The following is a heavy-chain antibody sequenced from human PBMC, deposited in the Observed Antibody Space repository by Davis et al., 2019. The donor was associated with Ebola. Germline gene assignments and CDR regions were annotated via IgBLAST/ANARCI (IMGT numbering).Heavy chain of an antibody. Sequence: MPGGSLRLSCAVYGGSFSGYYWSWIRQPPGKGLEWIGEINHSGSTNYNPSLKSRVTISVDTSKNQFSLKLSSVTAADTAVYYCARGLTGTILYYYGMDVWGQGTTVTVSS. CDR3: ARGLTGTILYYYGMDV. D-gene: IGHD1-7*01. CDR2: INHSGST. J-gene: IGHJ6*02. CDR1: GGSFSGYY. V-gene: IGHV4-34*01.